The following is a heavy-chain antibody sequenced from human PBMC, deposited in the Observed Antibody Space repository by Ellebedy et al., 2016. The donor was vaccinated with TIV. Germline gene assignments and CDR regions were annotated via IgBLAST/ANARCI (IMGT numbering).Heavy chain of an antibody. D-gene: IGHD1-26*01. CDR2: INHRGST. V-gene: IGHV4-34*01. CDR1: GGSFSHYY. Sequence: SETLSLTXAVYGGSFSHYYWSWIRQPPGKRLEWIGEINHRGSTNYNPSLKSRVTISVDTSKNQFSLKLNSVTAADTAVYYCARGRGGSYSIPFDHWGQGTLVTVSS. J-gene: IGHJ4*02. CDR3: ARGRGGSYSIPFDH.